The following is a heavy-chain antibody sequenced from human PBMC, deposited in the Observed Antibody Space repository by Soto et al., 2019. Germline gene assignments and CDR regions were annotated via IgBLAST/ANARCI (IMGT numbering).Heavy chain of an antibody. J-gene: IGHJ6*02. D-gene: IGHD6-13*01. CDR1: GYSFTSYW. Sequence: GESLKISCKGSGYSFTSYWIVWVRQMPGKRLEWMGIIXPXXSXTXXXPXXXGQVTISADKSISTAYLQWSSLKASDTVMYYCARRSSWPFYYGMDVWGQGTTVTASS. CDR3: ARRSSWPFYYGMDV. V-gene: IGHV5-51*01. CDR2: IXPXXSXT.